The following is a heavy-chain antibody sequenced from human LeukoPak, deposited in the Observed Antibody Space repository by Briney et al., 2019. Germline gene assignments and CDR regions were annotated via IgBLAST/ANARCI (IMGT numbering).Heavy chain of an antibody. CDR2: IYTSGST. J-gene: IGHJ4*02. Sequence: KPSETLSLTCIVSGDSVSNYYWSWIRQPAGKGLEWIGRIYTSGSTNYNPSLKSRVTMSVDTSKNQFSLKLTSVTAADTAVYYCAREAAAGTFYFDYWGQGTLVTVSS. CDR3: AREAAAGTFYFDY. CDR1: GDSVSNYY. D-gene: IGHD6-13*01. V-gene: IGHV4-4*07.